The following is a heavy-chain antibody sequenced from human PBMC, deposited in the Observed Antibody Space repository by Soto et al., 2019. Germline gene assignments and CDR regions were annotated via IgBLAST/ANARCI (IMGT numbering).Heavy chain of an antibody. V-gene: IGHV1-69*08. CDR2: FIPNLGVP. D-gene: IGHD2-15*01. J-gene: IGHJ4*02. CDR3: ARDKGYCSDTSCPDFDY. Sequence: QVQLVQSGAEVKKPGSSVKVSCKASGGTLSSYTFSWVRQAPGQVVEWMGRFIPNLGVPNYAKKFQGRFTIVVDTSTSTAYMELNSLRYEDTAVYYCARDKGYCSDTSCPDFDYWGQGTLVTVSS. CDR1: GGTLSSYT.